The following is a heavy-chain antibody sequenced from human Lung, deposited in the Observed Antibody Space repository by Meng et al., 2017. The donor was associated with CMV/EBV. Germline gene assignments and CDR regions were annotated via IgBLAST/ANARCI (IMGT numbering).Heavy chain of an antibody. CDR3: ARDAGGSGSSGHLDL. CDR1: VGTFGSYA. J-gene: IGHJ2*01. D-gene: IGHD6-6*01. CDR2: IIPIFGTA. V-gene: IGHV1-69*05. Sequence: SVXVSXKASVGTFGSYAFSWLRQPPGQGLEWMGGIIPIFGTANYAQKFQGRVTITTDESTSTDYMDLSSLRSEDTAVYYCARDAGGSGSSGHLDLWGRGTLVTVSS.